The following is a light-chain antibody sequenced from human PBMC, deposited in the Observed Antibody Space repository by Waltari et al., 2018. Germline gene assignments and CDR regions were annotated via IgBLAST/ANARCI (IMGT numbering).Light chain of an antibody. J-gene: IGLJ2*01. CDR1: SIDVGGYNY. V-gene: IGLV2-23*02. CDR2: DVS. Sequence: QSALTQPASVAGSPGHSITISCTGTSIDVGGYNYVSWYQQHPGKAPKLMIYDVSKRPSGVSNRFSGSKSGNTASLTISGLQAEDEADYYCCSYAGSSTVFGGGTKLTVL. CDR3: CSYAGSSTV.